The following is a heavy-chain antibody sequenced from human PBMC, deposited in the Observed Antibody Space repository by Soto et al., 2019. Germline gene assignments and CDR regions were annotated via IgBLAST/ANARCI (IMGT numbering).Heavy chain of an antibody. CDR3: ARVHISGHGVDY. Sequence: ETLSLTCTVSGGSISSYYWSWIRQPPGKGLEWIGYIYYSGSTYYNPSLKSRVTISVHTSKNQFSLDLTSVTAADTAIYYCARVHISGHGVDYWGQGTLVTVSS. CDR2: IYYSGST. J-gene: IGHJ4*02. CDR1: GGSISSYY. V-gene: IGHV4-59*08. D-gene: IGHD5-12*01.